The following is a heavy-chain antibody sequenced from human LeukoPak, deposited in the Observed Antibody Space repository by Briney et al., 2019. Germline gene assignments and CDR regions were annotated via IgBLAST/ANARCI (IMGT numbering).Heavy chain of an antibody. Sequence: SETLSLTCTVSGGSISSSCCYWDWLRQRPGRGREWIGYIYYSGSTYYNPSLKSRVTISVDTSKNPFSLKLSSVTAADTAVYYCARDGQYPYYFDHWGQGTLVTVSS. CDR1: GGSISSSCCY. CDR2: IYYSGST. V-gene: IGHV4-30-4*08. J-gene: IGHJ4*02. D-gene: IGHD2-2*02. CDR3: ARDGQYPYYFDH.